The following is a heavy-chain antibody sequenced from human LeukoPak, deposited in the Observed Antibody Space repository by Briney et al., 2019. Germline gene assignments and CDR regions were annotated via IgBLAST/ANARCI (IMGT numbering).Heavy chain of an antibody. CDR2: IKQDGSEK. Sequence: GGSLRLSCAASGFTFSSYWMTWVRQAPGKGLEWVASIKQDGSEKYYVDSVKGRFTISRDNAQNSLYLQMNSLRAEDTAVYYCARDQADFWSGYSLDAFDIWSQGTMVTVSS. J-gene: IGHJ3*02. CDR3: ARDQADFWSGYSLDAFDI. V-gene: IGHV3-7*01. CDR1: GFTFSSYW. D-gene: IGHD3-3*01.